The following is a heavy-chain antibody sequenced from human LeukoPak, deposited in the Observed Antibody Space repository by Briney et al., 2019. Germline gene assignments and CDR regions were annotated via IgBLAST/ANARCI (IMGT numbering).Heavy chain of an antibody. CDR1: GYTLTELS. V-gene: IGHV1-24*01. J-gene: IGHJ4*02. CDR3: ATGPRVVPAASAFDY. Sequence: ASVKVSCKVSGYTLTELSMHWVRQAPGKGLEWMGGFDPEDGETIYAQKFQGRVTMTEDTSTDIAYMELSSLRSEDTAVYYCATGPRVVPAASAFDYWGQGTLVTVSS. D-gene: IGHD2-2*01. CDR2: FDPEDGET.